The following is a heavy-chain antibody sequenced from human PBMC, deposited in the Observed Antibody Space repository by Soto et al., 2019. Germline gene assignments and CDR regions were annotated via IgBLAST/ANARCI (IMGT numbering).Heavy chain of an antibody. V-gene: IGHV3-21*01. CDR3: AREGALKPFSS. Sequence: PGGSLRLSCTVLGFTLTNENMNWVRQAPGKGLEWVSSISSRSTFINYADSVKGRFTISRDNAKNSVYLQMDSLRVEDTAVYYCAREGALKPFSSWGQGALVTVSS. J-gene: IGHJ5*02. CDR2: ISSRSTFI. CDR1: GFTLTNEN.